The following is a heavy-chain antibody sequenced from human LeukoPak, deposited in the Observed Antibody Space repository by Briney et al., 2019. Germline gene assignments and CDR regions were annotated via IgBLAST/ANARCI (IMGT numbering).Heavy chain of an antibody. CDR2: IYYSGTT. CDR1: GGSINDYY. Sequence: PSETLSLTCAISGGSINDYYWSWIRQPPGKGLEWIGYIYYSGTTNYSPSLNSRVNISLDTAKNQFSLRLSSVTAADTAVYYCARQTAKNVDTARFDSWGQGTLVTVSS. D-gene: IGHD5-18*01. J-gene: IGHJ4*02. V-gene: IGHV4-59*08. CDR3: ARQTAKNVDTARFDS.